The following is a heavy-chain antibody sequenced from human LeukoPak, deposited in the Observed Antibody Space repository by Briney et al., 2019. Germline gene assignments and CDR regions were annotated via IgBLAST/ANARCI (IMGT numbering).Heavy chain of an antibody. CDR2: IYYSGST. J-gene: IGHJ4*02. CDR3: AREPLAARRYYDY. Sequence: SETLSLTCTVSGGSISSCSYYWGWIRQPPGKGLEWIGSIYYSGSTYYNPSLKSRVTISVDTSKNQFSLKLSSVTAADTAVYYCAREPLAARRYYDYWGQGTLVTVSS. CDR1: GGSISSCSYY. V-gene: IGHV4-39*07. D-gene: IGHD6-6*01.